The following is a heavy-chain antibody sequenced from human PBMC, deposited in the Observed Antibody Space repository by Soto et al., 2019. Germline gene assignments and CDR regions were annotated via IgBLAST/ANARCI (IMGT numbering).Heavy chain of an antibody. CDR1: GISFSNYA. CDR3: AKGGGSSSYY. Sequence: PGGSLRLSCAASGISFSNYAMSWVRQAPGKGLEWVSGISGSGGSTYYAESVKGRFTISRDNSKNTLYLQMNSLRVEDTAVYHCAKGGGSSSYYWGQGTLVTVSS. D-gene: IGHD2-15*01. J-gene: IGHJ4*02. CDR2: ISGSGGST. V-gene: IGHV3-23*01.